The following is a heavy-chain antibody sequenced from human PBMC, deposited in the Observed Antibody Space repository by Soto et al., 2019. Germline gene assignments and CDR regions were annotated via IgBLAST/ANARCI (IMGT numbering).Heavy chain of an antibody. CDR2: IYYSGST. J-gene: IGHJ5*02. D-gene: IGHD6-13*01. CDR1: GGSISSYY. V-gene: IGHV4-59*01. CDR3: ARERSRIAAAGKYNWFDP. Sequence: PSETLSLTCTVSGGSISSYYWSWIRQPPGKGLEWIGYIYYSGSTNYNPSLKSRVTMTRDTSISTAYMELSRLRSDDTAVYYCARERSRIAAAGKYNWFDPWGQGTLVTVSS.